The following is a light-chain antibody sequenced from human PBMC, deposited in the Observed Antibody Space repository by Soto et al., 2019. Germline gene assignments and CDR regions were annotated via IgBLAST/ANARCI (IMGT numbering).Light chain of an antibody. V-gene: IGLV2-14*03. CDR1: SSDVGGYNH. CDR3: SSHTTRFTLE. Sequence: QSVLTQPASVSGSPGQSITISCTGTSSDVGGYNHVSWYQQHPGKAPKLMIYGVSNRPSGVSNRFSASKSGNTASLTISGLQAEDEADYYCSSHTTRFTLEFGGGTKLTVL. J-gene: IGLJ2*01. CDR2: GVS.